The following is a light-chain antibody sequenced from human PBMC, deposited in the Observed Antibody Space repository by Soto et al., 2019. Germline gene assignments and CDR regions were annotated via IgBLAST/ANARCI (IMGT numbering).Light chain of an antibody. CDR3: QQYGASRWT. V-gene: IGKV3-20*01. CDR1: QSVSSTY. Sequence: EIVLTQSPGTLSLSPGERATLSCRASQSVSSTYLAWYQQKPGQAPRLLIYGASNRATGIPDRFSGSGSGTDFTLTISRLEPEDFAVYYWQQYGASRWTFGQGTRVDI. CDR2: GAS. J-gene: IGKJ1*01.